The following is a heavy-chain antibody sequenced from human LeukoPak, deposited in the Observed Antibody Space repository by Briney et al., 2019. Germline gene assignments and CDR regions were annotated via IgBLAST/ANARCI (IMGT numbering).Heavy chain of an antibody. J-gene: IGHJ4*02. D-gene: IGHD5-24*01. CDR3: AKKGSRDAYNYGYFDY. V-gene: IGHV3-30*02. Sequence: TGGSLRLSCAASGFTFSGHSMNWVRQAPGKGLEWVAFIRYDGSNKYYADSVKGRFTISRDNSKNTLYLQMNSLRAEDTAVYYCAKKGSRDAYNYGYFDYWGQGTLVTVSS. CDR1: GFTFSGHS. CDR2: IRYDGSNK.